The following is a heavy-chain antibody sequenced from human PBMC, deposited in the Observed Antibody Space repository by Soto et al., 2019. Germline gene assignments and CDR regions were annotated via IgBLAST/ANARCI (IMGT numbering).Heavy chain of an antibody. CDR1: GFTFSSHW. Sequence: VHLVESGGGLVQPGGSLRLSCAASGFTFSSHWMHWVRQAPGKGLLWVSRINTDGISTTYADSVKGRFTISRDNAKNTLPLQMNSLTADDTAVYYCVRDSQRAFDIWGQGTMVTVSS. D-gene: IGHD6-25*01. V-gene: IGHV3-74*01. J-gene: IGHJ3*02. CDR2: INTDGIST. CDR3: VRDSQRAFDI.